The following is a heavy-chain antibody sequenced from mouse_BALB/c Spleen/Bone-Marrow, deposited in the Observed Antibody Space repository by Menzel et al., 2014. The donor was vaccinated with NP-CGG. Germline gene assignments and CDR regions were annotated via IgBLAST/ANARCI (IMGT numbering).Heavy chain of an antibody. Sequence: EVQLVESGGGLVQPGGSLRLSCATSGFTFTDYYMSWVRQPPGKALEWLGFIRNKANGYTTEYSASVKGRFTISRDNSQSILYLQMNTLRAEDSATYYCARDDYGRGYWGQGTILTVSS. J-gene: IGHJ2*01. CDR2: IRNKANGYTT. CDR1: GFTFTDYY. V-gene: IGHV7-3*02. CDR3: ARDDYGRGY. D-gene: IGHD1-1*01.